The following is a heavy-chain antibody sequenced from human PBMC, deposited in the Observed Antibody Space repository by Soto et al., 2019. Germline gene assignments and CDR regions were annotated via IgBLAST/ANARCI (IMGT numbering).Heavy chain of an antibody. CDR2: INSGGRT. CDR3: AKDPRPDGVWDFHY. Sequence: EVQLLESGGDLVQPGGSLRLSCAASGFTFSSYTMTWVRQAPGKGLEWVSGINSGGRTYYADSVKGRFTISRDDSKNTLYLQIIRLRAEDTAVYYCAKDPRPDGVWDFHYWGQGTLVTVSS. V-gene: IGHV3-23*01. D-gene: IGHD4-17*01. J-gene: IGHJ4*02. CDR1: GFTFSSYT.